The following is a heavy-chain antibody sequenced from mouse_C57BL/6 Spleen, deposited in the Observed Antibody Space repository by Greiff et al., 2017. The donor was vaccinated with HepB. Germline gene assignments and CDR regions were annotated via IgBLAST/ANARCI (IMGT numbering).Heavy chain of an antibody. CDR3: ARGSITTVVGY. D-gene: IGHD1-1*01. V-gene: IGHV1-81*01. CDR2: IYPRSGNT. J-gene: IGHJ2*01. Sequence: QVQLKESGAELARPGASVKLSCKASGYTFTSYGISWVKQRTGQGLEWIGEIYPRSGNTYYNEKFKGKATLTADKSSSTAYMELRSLTSEDSAVYFCARGSITTVVGYWGQGTTLTVSS. CDR1: GYTFTSYG.